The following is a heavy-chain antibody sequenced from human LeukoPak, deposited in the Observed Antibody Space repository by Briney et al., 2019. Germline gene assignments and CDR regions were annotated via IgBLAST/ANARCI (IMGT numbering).Heavy chain of an antibody. CDR3: AGHDFWSGYYPTKY. Sequence: SETLSLTCAVYGGSFSGYYWGWIRQPPGKGLEWIGSIYHSGSTYYNPSLKSRVTISVDTSKNQFSLKLSSVTAADTAVYYCAGHDFWSGYYPTKYWGQGTLVTVSS. CDR1: GGSFSGYY. CDR2: IYHSGST. J-gene: IGHJ4*02. D-gene: IGHD3-3*01. V-gene: IGHV4-38-2*01.